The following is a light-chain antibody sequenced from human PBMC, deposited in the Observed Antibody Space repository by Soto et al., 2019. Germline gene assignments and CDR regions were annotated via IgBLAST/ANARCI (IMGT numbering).Light chain of an antibody. V-gene: IGKV1-5*01. CDR3: QQYRTYWT. J-gene: IGKJ1*01. Sequence: DIQMTQSPSTLSASLGDRVTIHCRASQSISIWLAWYQQKPGKAPKPLIYAASRLESGVPSRFSGSGSGTEFTLTISSLQPDDFATYYCQQYRTYWTFGQGTKVDI. CDR1: QSISIW. CDR2: AAS.